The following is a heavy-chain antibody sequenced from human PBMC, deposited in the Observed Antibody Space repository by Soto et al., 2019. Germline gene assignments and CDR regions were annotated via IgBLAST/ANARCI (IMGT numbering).Heavy chain of an antibody. Sequence: EVQLVESGGGLVKPGGSLRLSCAASGFTFNTYDMNWVRQAPGKGLEWVSSSTTSSAYRYYADSLKGRITISRDNAKNSLFLQMNSLRAEDTAVYYCVRSGTARLLRHSWFDTWGQGTLVTVSS. CDR1: GFTFNTYD. CDR2: STTSSAYR. D-gene: IGHD2-21*01. CDR3: VRSGTARLLRHSWFDT. J-gene: IGHJ5*02. V-gene: IGHV3-21*01.